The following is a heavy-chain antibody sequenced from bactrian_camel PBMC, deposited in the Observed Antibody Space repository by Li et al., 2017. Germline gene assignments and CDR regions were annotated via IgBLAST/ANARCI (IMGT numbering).Heavy chain of an antibody. CDR3: AAHHYQEAIICAYYSGGLTIDEYNY. D-gene: IGHD2*01. CDR2: INHDGRT. J-gene: IGHJ4*01. V-gene: IGHV3S55*01. Sequence: HVQLVESGGGLVQPGGSLRLSCAASGFTFDDSDVGWYRQRPGNPCELVSTINHDGRTYYRDSVKGRFTISKDHAKNTLYLQMNSLKPEDTAMYYCAAHHYQEAIICAYYSGGLTIDEYNYWGQGTQVTVS. CDR1: GFTFDDSD.